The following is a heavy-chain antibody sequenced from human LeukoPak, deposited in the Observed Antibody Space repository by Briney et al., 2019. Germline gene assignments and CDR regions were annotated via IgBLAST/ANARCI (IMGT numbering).Heavy chain of an antibody. V-gene: IGHV1-18*04. CDR2: ISADNGNT. CDR1: GFTFKNYG. D-gene: IGHD5-12*01. CDR3: ARDRRGYSAYDGEGFNY. J-gene: IGHJ4*02. Sequence: GASVNVSCKASGFTFKNYGFSWVRQAPGQGLQRMGWISADNGNTKYAQNLQGRVIMTTDGSTGTAYVELTSLPSDDTAVYYCARDRRGYSAYDGEGFNYWGQGTLVTVSS.